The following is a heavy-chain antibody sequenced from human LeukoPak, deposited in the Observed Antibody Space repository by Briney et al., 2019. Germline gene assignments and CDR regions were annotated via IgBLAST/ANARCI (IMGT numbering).Heavy chain of an antibody. CDR3: AGFGELFYYYYGMDV. Sequence: GGSLRLSRAASGFTFSDYYMSWIRQAPGKGLEWVSYISSSSSYTNYADSVKGRFTISRDNAKNSLYLQMNSLRAEDTAVYYCAGFGELFYYYYGMDVWGKGTTVTVSS. J-gene: IGHJ6*04. CDR1: GFTFSDYY. D-gene: IGHD3-10*01. CDR2: ISSSSSYT. V-gene: IGHV3-11*06.